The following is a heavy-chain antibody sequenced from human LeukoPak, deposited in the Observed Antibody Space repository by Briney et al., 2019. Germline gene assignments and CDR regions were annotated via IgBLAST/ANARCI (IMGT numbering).Heavy chain of an antibody. CDR3: ARESGYSSGWYEGYFDY. CDR1: GFTVSSNY. V-gene: IGHV3-53*01. J-gene: IGHJ4*02. D-gene: IGHD6-19*01. CDR2: IYSGGST. Sequence: QPGGSLRLSCAASGFTVSSNYMSWVRQAPGKGLEWVSVIYSGGSTYYADSVNGRFTISRDNSKNTLYLQTNSLRAEDTAVYYCARESGYSSGWYEGYFDYWGQGTLVTVSS.